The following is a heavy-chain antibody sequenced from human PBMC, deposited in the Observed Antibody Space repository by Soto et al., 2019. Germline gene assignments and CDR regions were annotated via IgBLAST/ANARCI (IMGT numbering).Heavy chain of an antibody. CDR3: ARTYGQGLRALNYYGMDV. Sequence: SGPTLVNPTQTLTLTCTFSGFSLSTSGMCVSWIRQPPGKALEWPALIDWDDDKHYSTPLKTRLTISKDTSKNQVVLTMTNIDPVDTATYYCARTYGQGLRALNYYGMDVWGQGTTVTVSS. V-gene: IGHV2-70*01. J-gene: IGHJ6*02. CDR1: GFSLSTSGMC. D-gene: IGHD4-17*01. CDR2: IDWDDDK.